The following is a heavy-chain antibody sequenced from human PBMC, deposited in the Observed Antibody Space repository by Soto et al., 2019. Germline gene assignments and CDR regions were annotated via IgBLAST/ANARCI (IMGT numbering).Heavy chain of an antibody. V-gene: IGHV1-69*06. J-gene: IGHJ6*02. D-gene: IGHD3-3*01. CDR3: ARSYCDFWSGLYYCGMDV. CDR1: GGTFSSYA. Sequence: QVQLVQSGAEVKKPGSSVKVSCKASGGTFSSYAISWVRQAPGQGLEWMGGIIPIFGTANYAQKFQGRVTITADKSTSTAYMELSGLRSEDTAVYYCARSYCDFWSGLYYCGMDVWGQGTTVTVSS. CDR2: IIPIFGTA.